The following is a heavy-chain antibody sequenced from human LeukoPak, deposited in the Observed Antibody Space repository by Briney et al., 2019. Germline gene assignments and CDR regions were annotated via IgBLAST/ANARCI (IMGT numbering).Heavy chain of an antibody. CDR1: GFTFSSYA. Sequence: QPGRSLRLSCAASGFTFSSYAMHWVRQAPSKGLEWVAFIRYDGSNKDYADSVKGRFTISSDNSRTTLYMQMNSLRAEDTAVYYCVKWTSNGDAFDIWGQGTMVTVSS. CDR3: VKWTSNGDAFDI. D-gene: IGHD2-8*01. V-gene: IGHV3-30*02. CDR2: IRYDGSNK. J-gene: IGHJ3*02.